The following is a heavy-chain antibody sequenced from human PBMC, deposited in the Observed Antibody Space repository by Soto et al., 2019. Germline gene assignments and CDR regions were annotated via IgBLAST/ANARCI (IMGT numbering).Heavy chain of an antibody. V-gene: IGHV1-18*01. D-gene: IGHD3-10*01. J-gene: IGHJ6*02. Sequence: GASVKVSCKASGYTFTSYGISWVRQAPGQGLEWMGWISAYNGNTNCAQKLQGRVTMTTDTSTSTAYMELRSLRSDDTAVYYCARVIMPDYYYGMDVWGQGTTVTVSS. CDR3: ARVIMPDYYYGMDV. CDR1: GYTFTSYG. CDR2: ISAYNGNT.